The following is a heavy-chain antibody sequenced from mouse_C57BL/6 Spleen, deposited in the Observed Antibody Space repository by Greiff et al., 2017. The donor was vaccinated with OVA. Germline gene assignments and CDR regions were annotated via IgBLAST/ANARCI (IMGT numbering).Heavy chain of an antibody. CDR2: IHPNSGST. CDR1: GYTFTSYW. CDR3: ARSPFYAMDY. V-gene: IGHV1-64*01. J-gene: IGHJ4*01. Sequence: QVQLQQPGAELVKPGASVKLSCKASGYTFTSYWMHWVKQRPGQGLEWIGMIHPNSGSTNYNEKFKSKATLTVDKTSSTAYMQLSSLTSEDSAVYYCARSPFYAMDYWGQGTSVTVSS.